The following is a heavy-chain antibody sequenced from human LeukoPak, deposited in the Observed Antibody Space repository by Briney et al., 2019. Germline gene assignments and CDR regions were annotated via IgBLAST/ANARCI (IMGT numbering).Heavy chain of an antibody. D-gene: IGHD2-2*01. Sequence: ASVKVSCKASGGTFSSYAISWVRQAPGQGLEWMGGIIPIFGTANYAQKFQGRVTITTDESTSTAYMELSSLRSEDTAVYYCAILRGDQDIGVVPAATEGGDYWGQGTLVTVSS. V-gene: IGHV1-69*05. J-gene: IGHJ4*02. CDR3: AILRGDQDIGVVPAATEGGDY. CDR2: IIPIFGTA. CDR1: GGTFSSYA.